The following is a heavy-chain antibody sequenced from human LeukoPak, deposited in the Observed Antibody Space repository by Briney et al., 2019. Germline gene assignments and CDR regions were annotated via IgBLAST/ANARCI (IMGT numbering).Heavy chain of an antibody. CDR2: ISGSGGST. CDR3: AKEGGGYQLLPFDY. CDR1: GFTFSSYA. V-gene: IGHV3-23*01. D-gene: IGHD2-2*01. Sequence: GGSLRLSCAASGFTFSSYAMSWVRQAPGKGLEWVSAISGSGGSTYYADSVNGRFTISRDNSKNTLYLQMNSLRAEDTAVYYFAKEGGGYQLLPFDYWGQGTLVTVSS. J-gene: IGHJ4*02.